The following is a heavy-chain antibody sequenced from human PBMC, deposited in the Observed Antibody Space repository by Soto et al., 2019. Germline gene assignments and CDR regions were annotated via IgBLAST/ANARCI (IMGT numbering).Heavy chain of an antibody. D-gene: IGHD3-16*02. CDR1: GYSFTSYW. Sequence: GESLKISCKGSGYSFTSYWIGWVRQMPGKGLEWMGIIYPGDSDTRYSPSFQGQVTISADKSISTAYLQWSSLKASDTAMYYCASITFGGVIAKKYYYYYGMDVWGQGTTVTVSS. J-gene: IGHJ6*02. CDR2: IYPGDSDT. V-gene: IGHV5-51*01. CDR3: ASITFGGVIAKKYYYYYGMDV.